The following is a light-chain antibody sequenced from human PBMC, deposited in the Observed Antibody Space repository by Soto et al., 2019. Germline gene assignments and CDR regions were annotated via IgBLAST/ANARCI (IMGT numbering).Light chain of an antibody. CDR1: SSDVGAYNL. J-gene: IGLJ2*01. Sequence: QSVLTQPASVSGSPGQSITISCTGTSSDVGAYNLVSWYQQHPGKAPKLLIYEVNKRPSGASDRFSGSRSGSTASLTISGLQAEDEADYLCCSYAGGATVVFGGGTKLTVL. CDR3: CSYAGGATVV. V-gene: IGLV2-23*02. CDR2: EVN.